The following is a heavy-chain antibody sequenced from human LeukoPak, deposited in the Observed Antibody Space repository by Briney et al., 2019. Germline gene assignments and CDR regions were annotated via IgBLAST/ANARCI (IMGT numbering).Heavy chain of an antibody. CDR2: IKQDGSEK. D-gene: IGHD3-22*01. Sequence: PGGSLRLSCAASGFTFSSYWMSWVRQAPGKGLEWVANIKQDGSEKYYVDSVKGRFTISRDNAKNSLYLQMNSLRAEDTAVYYCARQNYYDSSGYYYSGFDYWGXXXLVTVS. J-gene: IGHJ4*01. CDR3: ARQNYYDSSGYYYSGFDY. CDR1: GFTFSSYW. V-gene: IGHV3-7*01.